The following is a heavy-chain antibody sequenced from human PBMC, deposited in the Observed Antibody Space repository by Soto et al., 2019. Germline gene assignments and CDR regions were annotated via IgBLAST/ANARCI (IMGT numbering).Heavy chain of an antibody. V-gene: IGHV4-31*03. D-gene: IGHD4-17*01. Sequence: QVQLQESGPGLVEASQTLSLTCTVSGATISSGGFYWSWIRQRPGKGLEWIGHIYYTGSTYYNPSLNSRITISVDMSRNQFSLKLRSVTAADTAKYLCARDESFYGEPGYDLNVWGQGTTVTVSS. CDR3: ARDESFYGEPGYDLNV. J-gene: IGHJ6*02. CDR1: GATISSGGFY. CDR2: IYYTGST.